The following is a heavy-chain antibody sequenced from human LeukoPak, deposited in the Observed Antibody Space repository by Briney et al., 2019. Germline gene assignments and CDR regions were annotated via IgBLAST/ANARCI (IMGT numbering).Heavy chain of an antibody. D-gene: IGHD6-13*01. Sequence: GASVKVSCKASGYTFTDYYMHWVRQAPGQGLEWMGWINPNSGGTNYAQKFQGRVTMTRDTSISTAYMELSRLRSDDTAVYYCAREGGNPSSSSVGFDYWGQGTLVTVSS. CDR3: AREGGNPSSSSVGFDY. CDR2: INPNSGGT. CDR1: GYTFTDYY. J-gene: IGHJ4*02. V-gene: IGHV1-2*02.